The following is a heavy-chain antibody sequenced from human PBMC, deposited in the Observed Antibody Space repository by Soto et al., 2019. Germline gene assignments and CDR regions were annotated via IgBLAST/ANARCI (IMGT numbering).Heavy chain of an antibody. D-gene: IGHD2-8*01. CDR3: ARGLLYATTYFDY. V-gene: IGHV1-69*06. CDR1: GDTFTTNS. Sequence: QVQLVQSGAEVKKPGSSVKVSCKDSGDTFTTNSLNWVRQAPGQGLEWMGGIIPVVGTTKYAQKYKDRVTITGDKSTNTAYMELSSLRSADTAVYYCARGLLYATTYFDYWGQGTPVTVSS. CDR2: IIPVVGTT. J-gene: IGHJ4*02.